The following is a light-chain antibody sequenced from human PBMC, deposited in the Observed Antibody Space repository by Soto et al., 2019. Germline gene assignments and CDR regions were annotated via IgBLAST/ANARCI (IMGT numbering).Light chain of an antibody. Sequence: EIVVTQSPATLSVSPGERVTLSCRASQSVSSSLAWYQQRPGQAPRLLIYDTSTRAAGIAARFSGSGSGTEFTLTISSLQSEDSAVYYCQQSYSSPPTFGQGTKVEIK. V-gene: IGKV3-15*01. CDR1: QSVSSS. J-gene: IGKJ1*01. CDR3: QQSYSSPPT. CDR2: DTS.